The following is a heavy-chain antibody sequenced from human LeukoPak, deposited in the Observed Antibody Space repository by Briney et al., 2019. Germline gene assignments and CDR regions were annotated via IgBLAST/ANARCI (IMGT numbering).Heavy chain of an antibody. CDR1: GYSFTSNY. Sequence: ASVTVSCKASGYSFTSNYIHWVRQAPGQGLEWMGMIYPRDGSTSYAQKFQGRVTVTRDTSTSTVHMELSGLRSEGTAVYYCARDQEAFDYWGQGTLVTVSS. J-gene: IGHJ4*02. CDR2: IYPRDGST. V-gene: IGHV1-46*01. CDR3: ARDQEAFDY.